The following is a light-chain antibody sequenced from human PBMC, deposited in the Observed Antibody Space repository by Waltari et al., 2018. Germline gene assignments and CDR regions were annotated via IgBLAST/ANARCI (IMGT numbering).Light chain of an antibody. V-gene: IGLV3-19*01. CDR3: NSRDSNGNPFV. CDR2: GKN. J-gene: IGLJ1*01. CDR1: SLRYYY. Sequence: SSELTQDPDVSVALGQTVRITCQGASLRYYYANWYHQKPGQAPLLVMYGKNNRPSGIPDRFSGSYSGDSASLTITGTQAEDEADYYCNSRDSNGNPFVFGPGTKVTVL.